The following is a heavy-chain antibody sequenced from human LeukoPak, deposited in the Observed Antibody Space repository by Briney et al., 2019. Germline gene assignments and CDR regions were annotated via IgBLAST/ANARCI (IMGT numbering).Heavy chain of an antibody. J-gene: IGHJ4*02. V-gene: IGHV4-34*01. D-gene: IGHD3-22*01. CDR2: INHSGST. CDR1: GGSFSGYY. Sequence: SETLSLTCAVYGGSFSGYYWSWIRQPPGKGLEWIGEINHSGSTNYNPSLKSRVTISVDTSKNQFSLKLSSVTAADTAMYYCARYWGPYDNSGAYFDYWGQGTLVTVSS. CDR3: ARYWGPYDNSGAYFDY.